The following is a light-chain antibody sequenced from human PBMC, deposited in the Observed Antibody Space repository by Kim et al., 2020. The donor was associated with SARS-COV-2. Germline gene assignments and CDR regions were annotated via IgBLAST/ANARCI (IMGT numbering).Light chain of an antibody. V-gene: IGLV1-44*01. Sequence: QSVLTQPPSASGTPGQRVTISCSGGSSNLGSNTVSWYRQLPGTAPQLLIYINNQRPSGVPGRFSGSKSGTSASLAISGLQSEDEANYYCASWDDSLSGPVFGGGTQLTVL. CDR2: INN. CDR3: ASWDDSLSGPV. J-gene: IGLJ3*02. CDR1: SSNLGSNT.